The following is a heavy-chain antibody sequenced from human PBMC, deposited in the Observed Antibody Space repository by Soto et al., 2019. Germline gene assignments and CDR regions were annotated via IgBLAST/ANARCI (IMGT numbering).Heavy chain of an antibody. V-gene: IGHV3-48*01. Sequence: EVQLVESGGGLVQPGGSLRLSCAASGFTFSDYNMNWVRQAPGKGLEWVSYISSSGTPVYYADSVRGRFTISRDNAKNSLFLQVNGLRADDTAVYYCARGRASGTNYYYYMAVWGKGTTVTVSS. CDR1: GFTFSDYN. CDR2: ISSSGTPV. CDR3: ARGRASGTNYYYYMAV. D-gene: IGHD1-7*01. J-gene: IGHJ6*03.